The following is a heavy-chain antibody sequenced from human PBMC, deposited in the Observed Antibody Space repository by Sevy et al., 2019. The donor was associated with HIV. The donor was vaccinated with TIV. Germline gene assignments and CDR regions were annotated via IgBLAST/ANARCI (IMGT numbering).Heavy chain of an antibody. CDR2: ISYSGTT. J-gene: IGHJ6*03. CDR1: GGSISSSSYY. Sequence: SETLSLTCTVSGGSISSSSYYWGWIRQPPGKGLEWIGSISYSGTTYYNPSLKSRVTISVDTSKNQFSLKLSSVTAADTAVYYCVRHISDSGSYYAYYYYYYMDVWGKGTTVTVSS. V-gene: IGHV4-39*01. D-gene: IGHD1-26*01. CDR3: VRHISDSGSYYAYYYYYYMDV.